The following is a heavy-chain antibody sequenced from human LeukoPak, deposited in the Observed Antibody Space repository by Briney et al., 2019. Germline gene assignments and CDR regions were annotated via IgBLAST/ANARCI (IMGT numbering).Heavy chain of an antibody. D-gene: IGHD2-15*01. V-gene: IGHV1-69*06. J-gene: IGHJ3*02. Sequence: SVKVSCKASGGTFSSYAISWVRQAPGQGLEWMGGIIPIFGTANYAQKFQGRVTITADKSTSTAYMELSSLRSEDTAVYYCAIRYCSGGSCYYGGYAFDIWGQGTMVTVSS. CDR2: IIPIFGTA. CDR1: GGTFSSYA. CDR3: AIRYCSGGSCYYGGYAFDI.